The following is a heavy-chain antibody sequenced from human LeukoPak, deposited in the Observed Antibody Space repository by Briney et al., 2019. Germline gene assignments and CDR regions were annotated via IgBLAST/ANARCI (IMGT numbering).Heavy chain of an antibody. CDR1: GFTFSSYS. V-gene: IGHV3-21*01. J-gene: IGHJ6*02. CDR2: ISSSSSYI. CDR3: ARAGRVYYYYGMDV. Sequence: GGSLKLSCAASGFTFSSYSMNWVRQAPGKGLEWVSSISSSSSYIYYADSVKGRFTISRDNAKNSLYLQMNSLRAEDTAVYYCARAGRVYYYYGMDVWGQGTTVTVSS.